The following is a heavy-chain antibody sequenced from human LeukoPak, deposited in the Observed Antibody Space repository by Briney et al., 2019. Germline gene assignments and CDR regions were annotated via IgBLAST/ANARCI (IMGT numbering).Heavy chain of an antibody. CDR1: GGSISSYY. V-gene: IGHV4-59*08. J-gene: IGHJ6*02. D-gene: IGHD6-13*01. CDR3: ARPGIATAGTPGGMDV. CDR2: IYYSGST. Sequence: SETLSLTRTVSGGSISSYYWSWIRQPPGKGLEWIGYIYYSGSTNYNPSLKSRVTISVDTSKNQFSLKLSSVTAADTAVYYCARPGIATAGTPGGMDVWGQGTTVTVSS.